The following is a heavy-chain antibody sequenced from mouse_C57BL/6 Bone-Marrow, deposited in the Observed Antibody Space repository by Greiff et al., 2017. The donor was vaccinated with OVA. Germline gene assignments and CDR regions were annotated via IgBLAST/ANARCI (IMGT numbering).Heavy chain of an antibody. V-gene: IGHV1-7*01. J-gene: IGHJ3*01. D-gene: IGHD1-1*01. CDR3: ASHYYGSSYAAY. CDR2: INPSSGYT. CDR1: GYTFTSYW. Sequence: VKLMESGAELAKPGASVKLSCKASGYTFTSYWMHWVKQRPGQGLEWIGYINPSSGYTKYNQKFKDKATLTADKSSSTAYMQLSSLTYEDSAVYDCASHYYGSSYAAYWGQGTLVTVSA.